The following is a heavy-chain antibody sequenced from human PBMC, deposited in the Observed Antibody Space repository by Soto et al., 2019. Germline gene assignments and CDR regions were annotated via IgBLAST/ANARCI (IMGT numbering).Heavy chain of an antibody. CDR2: ISGSGGST. CDR3: AKIYGDYVSLYYYGMDV. J-gene: IGHJ6*02. V-gene: IGHV3-23*01. Sequence: EVQLLESGGGLVQPGGSLRLSCAASGFTFSSYAMSWVRQAPGQGLEWVSAISGSGGSTYYADSVKGRFTISRDNSKNTLYLQMNSLRAEDTAVYYCAKIYGDYVSLYYYGMDVWGQGTTVTVSS. CDR1: GFTFSSYA. D-gene: IGHD4-17*01.